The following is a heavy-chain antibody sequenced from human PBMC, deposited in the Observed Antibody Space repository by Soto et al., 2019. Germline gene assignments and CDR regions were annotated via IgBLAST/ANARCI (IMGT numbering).Heavy chain of an antibody. Sequence: PSETLSLTCTVSGGSMNTYYWGWFRQPPGKGLEWVGYIYYSGSTTYSPSLKSRFTISRDNAKNSLYLQMNGLRAEDTAIYYCARGGWYAFDSWGQGTLVTVSS. CDR1: GGSMNTYY. CDR2: IYYSGST. D-gene: IGHD6-19*01. V-gene: IGHV4-59*08. J-gene: IGHJ4*02. CDR3: ARGGWYAFDS.